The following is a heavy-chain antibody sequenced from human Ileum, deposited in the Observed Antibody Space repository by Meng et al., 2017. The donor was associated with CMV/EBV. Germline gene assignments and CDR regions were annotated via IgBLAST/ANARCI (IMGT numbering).Heavy chain of an antibody. V-gene: IGHV1-2*02. J-gene: IGHJ4*02. CDR3: SRAPLGSSNYYWSDY. CDR2: INPNSGDT. CDR1: GYTFTGHY. D-gene: IGHD4-11*01. Sequence: GQRVQSGAEVTRPGASVKFSCKASGYTFTGHYLHWVRQAPGQGLEWMGWINPNSGDTNYAQNFQGRVTMTSDTSASTLYLELSALRSEDTAVYYCSRAPLGSSNYYWSDYWGQGTLVTVSS.